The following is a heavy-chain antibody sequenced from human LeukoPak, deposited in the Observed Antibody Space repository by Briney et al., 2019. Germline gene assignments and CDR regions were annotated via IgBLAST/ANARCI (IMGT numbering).Heavy chain of an antibody. CDR1: GDSISRYY. CDR3: ARGIAARPFDY. J-gene: IGHJ4*02. D-gene: IGHD6-6*01. V-gene: IGHV4-59*12. CDR2: IYYSGST. Sequence: PSETLSLTCTVSGDSISRYYWSWIRQPPGKGLEWIGYIYYSGSTNYNPSLKSRVTISVDTSKNQFSLKLSSVTAADTAVYYCARGIAARPFDYWGQGTLVTVSS.